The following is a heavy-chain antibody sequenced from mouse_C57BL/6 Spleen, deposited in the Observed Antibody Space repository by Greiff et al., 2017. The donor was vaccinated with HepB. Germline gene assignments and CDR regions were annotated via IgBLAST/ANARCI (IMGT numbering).Heavy chain of an antibody. J-gene: IGHJ1*03. Sequence: QVQLQQPGAELVKPGASVKLSCKASGYTFTSYWMQWVKQRPGQGLEWIGEIDPSDSYTNYNQKFKGKATLPVDTSSSTAYMQLSSLTSEDSAVYYCARGRYCDVWGTGTTVTVSS. V-gene: IGHV1-50*01. CDR1: GYTFTSYW. CDR3: ARGRYCDV. CDR2: IDPSDSYT.